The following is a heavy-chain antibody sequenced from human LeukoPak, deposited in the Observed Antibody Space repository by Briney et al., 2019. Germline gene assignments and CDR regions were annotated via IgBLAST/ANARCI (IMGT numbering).Heavy chain of an antibody. D-gene: IGHD5-24*01. CDR2: ISSSGSTI. V-gene: IGHV3-11*01. J-gene: IGHJ4*02. Sequence: PGGSLSLSCAASGFTFSSSWMTWVRQAPGKGLEWVSYISSSGSTIYYADSVKGRFTISRDSAKNSLYLQMNSLRAEDTAVYYCAKGDGYYFDYWGQGTLVTVSS. CDR3: AKGDGYYFDY. CDR1: GFTFSSSW.